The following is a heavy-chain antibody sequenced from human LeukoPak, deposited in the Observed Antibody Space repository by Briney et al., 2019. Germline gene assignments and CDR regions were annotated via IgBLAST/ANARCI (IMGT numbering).Heavy chain of an antibody. CDR2: IKEDGSEK. Sequence: GGSLRLSCAASGLTFSSYAMHWVRQAPGKGLEWVANIKEDGSEKYYVDSVKGRFTISRDNAKKSLYLQMNSLRAEETAVYYCARLRITMIRGAYYFDYWGQGTLVTVSS. CDR1: GLTFSSYA. CDR3: ARLRITMIRGAYYFDY. D-gene: IGHD3-10*01. J-gene: IGHJ4*02. V-gene: IGHV3-7*01.